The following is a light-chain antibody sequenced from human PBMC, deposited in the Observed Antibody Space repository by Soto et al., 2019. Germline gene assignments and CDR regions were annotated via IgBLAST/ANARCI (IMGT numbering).Light chain of an antibody. CDR3: QHRNYWPPGAA. J-gene: IGKJ4*01. V-gene: IGKV3-11*01. Sequence: EIVLTQSPATLSLSPGERATLSCRASQSVSSYLAWYQPKPGQAPRLLIYDASNRATGTPARFSGSGSGTDFTLTISSLEPEDFAVYYCQHRNYWPPGAAFGGGTKVEIK. CDR2: DAS. CDR1: QSVSSY.